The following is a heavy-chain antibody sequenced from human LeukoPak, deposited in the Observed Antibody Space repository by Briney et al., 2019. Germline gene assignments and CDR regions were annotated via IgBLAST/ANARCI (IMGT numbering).Heavy chain of an antibody. V-gene: IGHV3-23*01. CDR3: ARILDSAWGELGY. CDR1: GFTFSSYA. CDR2: ISGSGGST. D-gene: IGHD6-19*01. J-gene: IGHJ4*02. Sequence: GGSLRLSCAPSGFTFSSYAMSWVRQAPGKGREWVSAISGSGGSTYYADSVKGRFTISRDNSKNTLYLQMNSLRAEDTAVYYCARILDSAWGELGYWGQGTLVTVSS.